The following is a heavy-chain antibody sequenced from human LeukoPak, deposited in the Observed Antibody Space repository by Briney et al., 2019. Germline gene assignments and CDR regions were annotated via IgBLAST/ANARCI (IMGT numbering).Heavy chain of an antibody. V-gene: IGHV3-23*01. J-gene: IGHJ4*02. Sequence: GGSLRLSCAASGFTFSSYAMSWVRQAPGKGLEWVSAISGSGGSTYYADSVKGRFTISRDNSKNTLYLQMNSLRAEDTAVYYCARDLALPTDSSGYYYDYWGQGTLVTVSS. D-gene: IGHD3-22*01. CDR2: ISGSGGST. CDR3: ARDLALPTDSSGYYYDY. CDR1: GFTFSSYA.